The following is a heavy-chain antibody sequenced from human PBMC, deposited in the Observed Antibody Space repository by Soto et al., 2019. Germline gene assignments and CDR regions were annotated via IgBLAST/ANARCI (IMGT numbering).Heavy chain of an antibody. J-gene: IGHJ4*02. CDR2: ISGGGDTT. D-gene: IGHD3-10*01. CDR3: AKGRGGSGSLTPRVDF. CDR1: GFTFNNYA. V-gene: IGHV3-23*01. Sequence: EVQLLESGGGLVQHGGSLRLSCAASGFTFNNYALTWVRQAPGKGLEWVSAISGGGDTTSYADSVKGRFTVARDGYKNTLDLQMSSLRAEDTALYYCAKGRGGSGSLTPRVDFWGQGTLVTVSS.